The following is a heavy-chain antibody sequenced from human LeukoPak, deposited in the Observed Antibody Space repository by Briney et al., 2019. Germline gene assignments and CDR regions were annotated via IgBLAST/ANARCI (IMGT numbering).Heavy chain of an antibody. D-gene: IGHD2-2*01. CDR3: ARGQIVVVRAAPFDY. J-gene: IGHJ4*02. Sequence: PSETLSLTCAVFGGSFSGYYLSWIRQPPGKGLEWIGEINHSGSTNYNPSLKSRVTISVDTSKNQFSLKLSSVTAADMAVYYCARGQIVVVRAAPFDYWGQGPLVTVSS. V-gene: IGHV4-34*01. CDR2: INHSGST. CDR1: GGSFSGYY.